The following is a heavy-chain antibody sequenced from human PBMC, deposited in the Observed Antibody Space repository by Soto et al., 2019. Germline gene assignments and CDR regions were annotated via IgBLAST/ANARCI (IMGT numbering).Heavy chain of an antibody. CDR2: FSGSGDST. Sequence: EVQLLESGGGLVQPGGSLRLSCAASGFTFSSYAMSWVRHAPGKGLEWVSTFSGSGDSTYYADSVKGRFTISRDNSKNTLYLQMNSLRAEDTVAYYCAKDLFQGGFGEFYVWGQGTTVTVSS. CDR1: GFTFSSYA. J-gene: IGHJ6*02. D-gene: IGHD3-10*01. CDR3: AKDLFQGGFGEFYV. V-gene: IGHV3-23*01.